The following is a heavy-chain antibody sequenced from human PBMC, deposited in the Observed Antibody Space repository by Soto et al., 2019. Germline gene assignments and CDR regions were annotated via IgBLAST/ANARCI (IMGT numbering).Heavy chain of an antibody. J-gene: IGHJ4*02. V-gene: IGHV3-30*18. Sequence: PGGSLRLSCAASGFIFSTYCMHWVRQAPGKGLEWVAVISYDGSIKYYVDSVKGRFTISRDNYKNTLYLQMNSLRTEDTAVYYCAKLHGSGWDSVDYWGQGTLVTVSS. CDR1: GFIFSTYC. CDR2: ISYDGSIK. CDR3: AKLHGSGWDSVDY. D-gene: IGHD6-19*01.